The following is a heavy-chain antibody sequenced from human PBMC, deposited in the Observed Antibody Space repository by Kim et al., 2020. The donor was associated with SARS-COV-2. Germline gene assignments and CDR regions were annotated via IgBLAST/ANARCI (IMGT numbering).Heavy chain of an antibody. CDR3: ARVSSSGWYGGAFDI. D-gene: IGHD6-19*01. CDR2: INSDGSST. J-gene: IGHJ3*02. V-gene: IGHV3-74*01. CDR1: GFTFSSYW. Sequence: GGSLRLSCAASGFTFSSYWMHWVRQAPGKGLVWVSRINSDGSSTSYADSVKGRFTISRDNAKNTLYLQMNSLRAEDTAVYYCARVSSSGWYGGAFDIWGQGTMVTVSS.